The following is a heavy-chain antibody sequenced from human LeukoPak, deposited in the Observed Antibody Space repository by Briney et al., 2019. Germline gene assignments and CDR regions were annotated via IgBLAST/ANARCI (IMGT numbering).Heavy chain of an antibody. V-gene: IGHV3-23*01. D-gene: IGHD2-2*01. CDR1: GFTFSSYA. CDR2: ISGSGGST. CDR3: ARGGDCSSITCPFGF. Sequence: GGSLRLSCAASGFTFSSYAMSWVRQAPGKGLEWVSAISGSGGSTYYADSVKGRFTISRDNSKDTLYLQMNSLGVGDTAVYYCARGGDCSSITCPFGFWGQGTLVTVSS. J-gene: IGHJ4*02.